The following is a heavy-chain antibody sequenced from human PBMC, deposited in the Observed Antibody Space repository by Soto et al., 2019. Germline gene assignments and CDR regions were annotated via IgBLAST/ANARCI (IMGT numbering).Heavy chain of an antibody. J-gene: IGHJ6*02. V-gene: IGHV4-31*11. CDR2: IYYSGST. CDR1: GGSISSGGNY. D-gene: IGHD3-10*01. Sequence: QVQLQESGPGLVKSSQTLSLTCAGSGGSISSGGNYWSWIRQHPGKGLEWIGYIYYSGSTYYNPSLKSRVTISVDTSKNQFSLKLNSVTAADTAVYYCARARMVRGVIYYYGMDVWGQGTTVTVSS. CDR3: ARARMVRGVIYYYGMDV.